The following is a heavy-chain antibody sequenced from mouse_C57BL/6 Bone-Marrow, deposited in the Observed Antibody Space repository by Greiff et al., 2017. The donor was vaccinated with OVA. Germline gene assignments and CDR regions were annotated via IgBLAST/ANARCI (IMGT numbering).Heavy chain of an antibody. D-gene: IGHD6-5*01. CDR3: ARAAYNYFDY. CDR1: GYTFTSYW. V-gene: IGHV1-64*01. Sequence: VKLKQPGAELVKPGASVKLSCKASGYTFTSYWMHWVKQRPGQGLEWIGMIHPNSGSTNYNEKFKSKATLTVDKSSSTAYMQLSSLTSEDSAVYYCARAAYNYFDYWGQGTTLTVSS. CDR2: IHPNSGST. J-gene: IGHJ2*01.